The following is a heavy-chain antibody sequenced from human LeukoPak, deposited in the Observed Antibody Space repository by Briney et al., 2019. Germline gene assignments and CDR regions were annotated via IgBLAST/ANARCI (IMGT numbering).Heavy chain of an antibody. CDR1: GGSISSSSYY. CDR3: AREVYYYYMDV. Sequence: PSETLSLTCTVSGGSISSSSYYWGWIRQPPGKGLEWIGSIYYSGSTYYNPSLKSRVTISVDTSKNQFSLKLSPVTAADTAVYYCAREVYYYYMDVWGKGTTVTISS. V-gene: IGHV4-39*02. CDR2: IYYSGST. J-gene: IGHJ6*03.